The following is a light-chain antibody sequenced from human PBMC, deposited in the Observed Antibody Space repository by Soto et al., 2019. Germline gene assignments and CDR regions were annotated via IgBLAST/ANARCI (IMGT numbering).Light chain of an antibody. V-gene: IGLV2-14*01. CDR3: SSYTSSTLYV. Sequence: QSALTQPASVSGSPGQPITISCTGTSSDVGGYNYVSWYQQHPGKAPKLMSYEVSNRPSGVSNRFSGSKSGNTASLTISGLQAEDEADYYCSSYTSSTLYVFGTGTKLTVL. CDR1: SSDVGGYNY. CDR2: EVS. J-gene: IGLJ1*01.